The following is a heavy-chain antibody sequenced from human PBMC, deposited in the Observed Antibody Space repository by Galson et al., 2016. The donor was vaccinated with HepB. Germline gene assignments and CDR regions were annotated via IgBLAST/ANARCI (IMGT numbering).Heavy chain of an antibody. D-gene: IGHD5-12*01. Sequence: SLRLSCAASGFTFRQFAVHWVRQAPGKGLEWVAVISYDGTKEYYTDSVQGRFTVSQDDSKNTLFLQMNTLRPKDTAVYYCARDQKHSGYDFYYAMDVWGKGATVTVTS. CDR2: ISYDGTKE. V-gene: IGHV3-30-3*01. J-gene: IGHJ6*04. CDR3: ARDQKHSGYDFYYAMDV. CDR1: GFTFRQFA.